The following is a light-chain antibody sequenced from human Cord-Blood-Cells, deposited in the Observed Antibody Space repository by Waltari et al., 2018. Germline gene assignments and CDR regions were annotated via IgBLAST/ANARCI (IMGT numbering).Light chain of an antibody. J-gene: IGKJ1*01. CDR3: QQSYSTPPT. CDR2: AAS. CDR1: QSISSY. V-gene: IGKV1-39*01. Sequence: DIQLTQSSSSLSASVGDRVTITCRASQSISSYLNWYQQKPGKAPKLLIYAASSLQSGVPSRFSGSGSGTDFTLTISSLQPEDFATYYCQQSYSTPPTFGQG.